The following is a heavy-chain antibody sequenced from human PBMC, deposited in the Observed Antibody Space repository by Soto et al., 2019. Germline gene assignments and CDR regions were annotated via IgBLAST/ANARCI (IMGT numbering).Heavy chain of an antibody. V-gene: IGHV3-9*01. CDR2: ISWNSGSI. D-gene: IGHD4-17*01. CDR1: GFTFDDYA. Sequence: EVQLVESGGGLVQPGRSLRLSCAASGFTFDDYAMHWVRQAPGKGLEWVSGISWNSGSIGYADSVKGRLTISRDNAKNSLYLQMNSLRAEDTALYYCAKDRDDYGDYYYYGMDVWGQGTTVTVSS. J-gene: IGHJ6*02. CDR3: AKDRDDYGDYYYYGMDV.